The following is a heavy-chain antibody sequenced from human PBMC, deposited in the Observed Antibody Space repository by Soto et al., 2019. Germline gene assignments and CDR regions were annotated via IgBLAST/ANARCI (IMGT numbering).Heavy chain of an antibody. V-gene: IGHV3-9*01. J-gene: IGHJ6*04. D-gene: IGHD5-12*01. CDR1: GFTLDDYA. Sequence: GGAPRLSCSASGFTLDDYAMHWGRQAPGKGLEWVSGISWNSGSIGYADSVKGRFTISRDNAKNSLYLQMNSLRAEDTALYYCAKDMGEYSGYGGLDVWGKGTTVTVSS. CDR2: ISWNSGSI. CDR3: AKDMGEYSGYGGLDV.